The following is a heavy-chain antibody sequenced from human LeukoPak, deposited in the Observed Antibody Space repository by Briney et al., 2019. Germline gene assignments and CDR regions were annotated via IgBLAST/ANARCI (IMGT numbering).Heavy chain of an antibody. CDR1: GGSFSGYY. D-gene: IGHD3-22*01. CDR2: INHSGST. CDR3: ASDSSGYPNWFDP. J-gene: IGHJ5*02. Sequence: SETLSLTCAVYGGSFSGYYWSGIRQPPGKGLEWIGEINHSGSTNYNPSLKSRVTISVDTSKNQFSLKLSSVTAADTAVYYCASDSSGYPNWFDPWGQGTLVTVSS. V-gene: IGHV4-34*01.